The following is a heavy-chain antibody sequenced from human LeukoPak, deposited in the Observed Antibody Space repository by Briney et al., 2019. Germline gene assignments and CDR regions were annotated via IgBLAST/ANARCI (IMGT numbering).Heavy chain of an antibody. CDR2: IYYSGST. V-gene: IGHV4-39*07. CDR1: GGSISSSSYY. Sequence: SETLSLTCTVSGGSISSSSYYWGWIRQPPGKGLEWIGSIYYSGSTYYNPSLKSRVTISVDTSKNQFSLKLSSVTAADTAVYYCARMGFGARYYYYMDVRGKGTTVTVSS. CDR3: ARMGFGARYYYYMDV. D-gene: IGHD3-10*01. J-gene: IGHJ6*03.